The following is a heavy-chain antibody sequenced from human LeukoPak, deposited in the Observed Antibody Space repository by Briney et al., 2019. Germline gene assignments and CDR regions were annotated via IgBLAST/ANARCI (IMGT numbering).Heavy chain of an antibody. CDR2: ISGSGGST. J-gene: IGHJ4*02. CDR3: AKEENHWNDGESWDY. D-gene: IGHD1-1*01. Sequence: GGSLRLSCAASGFTFSTYWMSWVRQTPGKGLEWVSAISGSGGSTYYADSVKGRFTISRDNSKNTLYLQMNSLRAEDTAVYYCAKEENHWNDGESWDYWGQGTLVTVSS. V-gene: IGHV3-23*01. CDR1: GFTFSTYW.